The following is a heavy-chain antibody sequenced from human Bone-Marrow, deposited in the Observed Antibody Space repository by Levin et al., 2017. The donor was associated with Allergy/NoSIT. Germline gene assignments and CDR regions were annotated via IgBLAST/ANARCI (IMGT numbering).Heavy chain of an antibody. D-gene: IGHD2-15*01. J-gene: IGHJ4*02. CDR1: GFTFSSYE. V-gene: IGHV3-48*03. Sequence: GGSLRLSCAASGFTFSSYEMNWVRQAPGKGLEWVSYISSSGSTIYYADSVKGRFTISRDNAKNSLYLQMNSLRAEDTAVYYCASTGGYCSGGSCYSFDYWGQGTLVTVSS. CDR2: ISSSGSTI. CDR3: ASTGGYCSGGSCYSFDY.